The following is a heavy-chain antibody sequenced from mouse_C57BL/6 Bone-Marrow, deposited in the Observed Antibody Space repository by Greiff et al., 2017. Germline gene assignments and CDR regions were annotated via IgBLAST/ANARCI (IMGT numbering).Heavy chain of an antibody. CDR1: GFNIKDDY. J-gene: IGHJ3*01. Sequence: EVQLQQSGAELVRPGASVKLSCTASGFNIKDDYMHWVKQRPEQGLEWIGWIDPDNGDTEYASKFQGKATITADTSSNTAYLQLSSLTSEDTAVYYCTTGCSWFAYWGQGTLVTVSA. CDR2: IDPDNGDT. V-gene: IGHV14-4*01. CDR3: TTGCSWFAY.